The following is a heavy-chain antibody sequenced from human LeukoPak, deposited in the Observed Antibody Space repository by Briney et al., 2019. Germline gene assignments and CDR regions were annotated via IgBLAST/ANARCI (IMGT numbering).Heavy chain of an antibody. V-gene: IGHV3-23*01. J-gene: IGHJ6*02. CDR1: GFTFSSYA. CDR3: GRVDYGRDV. CDR2: ITLTSITT. Sequence: PGGSLRLSCVASGFTFSSYAMSWVRQAPGKGLEWVSAITLTSITTYYADSVKGRFTISRDNSKSTLYLQMDSLRAEDTAVYFRGRVDYGRDVWGQGTTVSVSS.